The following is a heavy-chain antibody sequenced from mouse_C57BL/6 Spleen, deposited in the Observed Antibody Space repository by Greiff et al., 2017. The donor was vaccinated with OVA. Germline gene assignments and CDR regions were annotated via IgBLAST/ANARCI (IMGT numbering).Heavy chain of an antibody. CDR2: IDPSDSYT. CDR1: GYTFTSYW. Sequence: QVQLQQPGAELVKPGASVKLSCKASGYTFTSYWMQWVKQRPGQGLEWIGEIDPSDSYTNYNQKFKGKATLTVDTSSSTAYMQLSSLTSEDSAVSFYASVSYGNLTWFAYWGQGTLVTVSA. D-gene: IGHD2-1*01. V-gene: IGHV1-50*01. CDR3: ASVSYGNLTWFAY. J-gene: IGHJ3*01.